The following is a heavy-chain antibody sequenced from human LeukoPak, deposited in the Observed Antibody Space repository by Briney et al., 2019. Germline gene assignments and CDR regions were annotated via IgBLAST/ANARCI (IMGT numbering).Heavy chain of an antibody. CDR3: AKVKDRGDSWSGYYTPTGAFDI. V-gene: IGHV3-9*01. CDR1: GFIFDDYA. J-gene: IGHJ3*02. CDR2: ISWNSGSI. Sequence: GGSLRLSCAASGFIFDDYAMHWVRQAPGKGLEWVSGISWNSGSIGYADSVKGRFTISRDNAKNSLYLQMNSLRAEDTALYYCAKVKDRGDSWSGYYTPTGAFDIWGQGTMVTVSS. D-gene: IGHD3-3*01.